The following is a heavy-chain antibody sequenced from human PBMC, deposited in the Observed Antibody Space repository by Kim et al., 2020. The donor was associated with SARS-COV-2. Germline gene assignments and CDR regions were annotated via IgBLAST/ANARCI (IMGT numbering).Heavy chain of an antibody. V-gene: IGHV3-7*01. J-gene: IGHJ4*02. CDR1: GLTFRNFW. Sequence: GGSLRLSCAVSGLTFRNFWMSWVRQAPGKGLEWVANINQDGSEKYYVDSVKGRFTISRDNAKNSLNLQMNSLRAEDTAVYYCARGKSPGNWGQGTLVTVSS. CDR2: INQDGSEK. CDR3: ARGKSPGN. D-gene: IGHD6-13*01.